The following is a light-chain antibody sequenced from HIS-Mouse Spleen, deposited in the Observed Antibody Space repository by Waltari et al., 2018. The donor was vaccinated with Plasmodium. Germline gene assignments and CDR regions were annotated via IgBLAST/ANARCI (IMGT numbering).Light chain of an antibody. Sequence: QSALTQPAPVSGSPGQSITIPCTGTSSDVGGYNFVPWYQQHPGKAPKLMIYEVSNRPSGVSNRFSGSKSGNTASLTISGLQAEDEADYYCSSYTSSSTLLYVFGTGTKVTVL. V-gene: IGLV2-14*01. J-gene: IGLJ1*01. CDR3: SSYTSSSTLLYV. CDR1: SSDVGGYNF. CDR2: EVS.